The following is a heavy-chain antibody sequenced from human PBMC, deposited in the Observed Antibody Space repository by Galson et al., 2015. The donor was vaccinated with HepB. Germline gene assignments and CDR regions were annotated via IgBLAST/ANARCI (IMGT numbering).Heavy chain of an antibody. D-gene: IGHD2-15*01. CDR3: ARPSGYCSGGSCYQNDY. J-gene: IGHJ4*02. CDR2: IYPHDSVT. CDR1: GYTFTSYW. Sequence: QSGAEVKKPGESLKISCQASGYTFTSYWIGWVRQMPGKGLEWMGIIYPHDSVTRYSPSFQGQVTISADKSISTAYLQWSSLKASDTAMYYCARPSGYCSGGSCYQNDYWGQGTLVTVSS. V-gene: IGHV5-51*01.